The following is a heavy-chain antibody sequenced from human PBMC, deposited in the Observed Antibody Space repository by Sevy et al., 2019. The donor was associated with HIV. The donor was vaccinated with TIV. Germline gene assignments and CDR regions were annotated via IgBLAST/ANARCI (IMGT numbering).Heavy chain of an antibody. CDR1: GFTFGDYT. CDR2: IRGKPYGGTT. CDR3: TRVEGAADWGMDV. Sequence: GGSLRLSCTVSGFTFGDYTLSWVRQAPGKGLEWVAFIRGKPYGGTTEYAASVKGRFTISRDDPKSIAYLQMNSLKTEDTAVYYCTRVEGAADWGMDVWGQGTTVTVSS. V-gene: IGHV3-49*04. D-gene: IGHD1-26*01. J-gene: IGHJ6*02.